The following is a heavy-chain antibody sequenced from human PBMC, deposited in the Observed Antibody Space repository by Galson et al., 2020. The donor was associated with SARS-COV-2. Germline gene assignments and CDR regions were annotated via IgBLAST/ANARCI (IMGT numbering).Heavy chain of an antibody. CDR3: ARHEGGYSGYNYAAS. J-gene: IGHJ5*02. Sequence: GESLKISCKGSGYTFTNYWIGWVRQRPGKDLEWMGIIYPSDSDTIYGPAFQGQVTISADKSLNTAYLQWNSLRASDSAMYFCARHEGGYSGYNYAASWGQGTQVTVSS. D-gene: IGHD5-12*01. CDR2: IYPSDSDT. CDR1: GYTFTNYW. V-gene: IGHV5-51*01.